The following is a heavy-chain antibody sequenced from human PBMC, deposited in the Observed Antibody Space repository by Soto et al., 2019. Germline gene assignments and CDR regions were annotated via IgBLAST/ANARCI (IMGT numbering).Heavy chain of an antibody. V-gene: IGHV1-2*02. CDR1: GYTFTGYY. J-gene: IGHJ4*02. D-gene: IGHD3-22*01. CDR2: INPNSGGT. CDR3: ARDGAMIVGLFDF. Sequence: ASVKVSCKASGYTFTGYYMHWVRQAPGQGLEWMGWINPNSGGTNYAQKFQGRVTMTRGTSISTAYMGLSRLRSDDTAVYYCARDGAMIVGLFDFWGQGTLVTVSS.